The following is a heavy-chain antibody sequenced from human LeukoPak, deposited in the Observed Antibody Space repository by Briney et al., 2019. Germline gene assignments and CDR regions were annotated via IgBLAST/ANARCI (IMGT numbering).Heavy chain of an antibody. Sequence: ASVKVSCKASGYTFASYGISWVRQAPGQGLEWMGWISAYDGNTKYAQKFQGRVTVTTDTSTSTAYMELRSLTSDDTALYYCARDADRVTTAGGPDYWGQGTLVTVSS. J-gene: IGHJ4*02. CDR1: GYTFASYG. V-gene: IGHV1-18*01. CDR2: ISAYDGNT. CDR3: ARDADRVTTAGGPDY. D-gene: IGHD6-13*01.